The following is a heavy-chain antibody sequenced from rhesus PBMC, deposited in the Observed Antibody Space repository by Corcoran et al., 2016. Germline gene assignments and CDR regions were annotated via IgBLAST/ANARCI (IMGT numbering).Heavy chain of an antibody. J-gene: IGHJ2*01. Sequence: QVKLQESGPGLVKPLATLSLTCAVSGGSISGGSYSWSWFRQPPGKGLEWIGGIYSSSGNTYYNPSLKSRVTISKDTSKNQFSLKLSSVTAADTAVYYCARDLRAEYSNYFRFYLWGPGTPITISS. CDR2: IYSSSGNT. V-gene: IGHV4S12*01. CDR1: GGSISGGSYS. D-gene: IGHD4-23*01. CDR3: ARDLRAEYSNYFRFYL.